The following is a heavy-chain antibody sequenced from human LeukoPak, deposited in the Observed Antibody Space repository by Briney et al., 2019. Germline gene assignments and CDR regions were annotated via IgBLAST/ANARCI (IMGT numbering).Heavy chain of an antibody. J-gene: IGHJ4*02. V-gene: IGHV4-39*01. CDR1: GGSISSSSYY. CDR3: RYGDYSSFDY. Sequence: KPSETLSLTCTVSGGSISSSSYYWGWIRQPPGKGLEWIGSIYYSGSTYYNPSLKSRVTISVDTSKNQFSLKLSSVTAADTAVYYCRYGDYSSFDYWGQGTLVTVSS. D-gene: IGHD4-17*01. CDR2: IYYSGST.